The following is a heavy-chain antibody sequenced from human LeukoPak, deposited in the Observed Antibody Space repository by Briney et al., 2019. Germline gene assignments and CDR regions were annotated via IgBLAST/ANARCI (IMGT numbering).Heavy chain of an antibody. CDR2: INPNSGGT. V-gene: IGHV1-2*02. CDR3: ARRYDFWSGYPTAFDY. CDR1: GYTFTGYY. J-gene: IGHJ4*02. D-gene: IGHD3-3*01. Sequence: ASVKVSCKASGYTFTGYYMHWVRQAPGQGLEWMGWINPNSGGTSYAQKFQARVTITRDTSISTAYMELSGLRSDDTAVYYCARRYDFWSGYPTAFDYWGQGTLVTVSS.